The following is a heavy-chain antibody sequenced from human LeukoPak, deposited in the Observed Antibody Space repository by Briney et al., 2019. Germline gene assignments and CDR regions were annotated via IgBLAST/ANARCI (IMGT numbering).Heavy chain of an antibody. CDR3: TNYNDKDAFAI. CDR1: GFTFSSYS. J-gene: IGHJ3*02. CDR2: ISSSSSTI. Sequence: GGSLRLSCAASGFTFSSYSMNWVRQAPGKGLEWVSYISSSSSTIYYADSVKGRFTISRDDLLYLQMNSLQNEDTAVYFCTNYNDKDAFAIWGQGTMVTVSA. D-gene: IGHD1-1*01. V-gene: IGHV3-48*02.